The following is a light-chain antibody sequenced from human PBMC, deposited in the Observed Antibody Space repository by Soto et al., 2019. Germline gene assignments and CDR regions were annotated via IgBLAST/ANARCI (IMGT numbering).Light chain of an antibody. CDR2: EVS. CDR3: SSFEASNNLL. Sequence: QSALTQPPSASGAPGQSVTISCTGTSSDVGGYNYVSWYQQHPGKAPKLMIYEVSKRPSGVPDRFSGYKSGNTASLTVSGLQVEDEVDYYCSSFEASNNLLFGGGTQLTVL. V-gene: IGLV2-8*01. J-gene: IGLJ7*01. CDR1: SSDVGGYNY.